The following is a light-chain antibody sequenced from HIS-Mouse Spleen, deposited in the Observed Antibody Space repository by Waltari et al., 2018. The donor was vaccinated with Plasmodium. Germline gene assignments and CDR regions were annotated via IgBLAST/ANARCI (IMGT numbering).Light chain of an antibody. CDR2: EDS. CDR1: ELPNKY. Sequence: SYELTQPPSVSVSPGQTTRIHRSGDELPNKYAYWYQQKSGQATVLVIYEDSKRPAGTPERFSGSSSGTMATLTISGAQVEDEADYYCYSTDSSGNHRVFGGGTKLTVL. V-gene: IGLV3-10*01. J-gene: IGLJ3*02. CDR3: YSTDSSGNHRV.